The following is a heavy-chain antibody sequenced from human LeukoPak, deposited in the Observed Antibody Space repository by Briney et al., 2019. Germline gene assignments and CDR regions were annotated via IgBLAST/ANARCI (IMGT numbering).Heavy chain of an antibody. Sequence: PSETLSLTCTVSGGSISSSSYYWGWIRQPPGKGLEWIGSIYYSGSTYYNPSLKSRVTISVDTSKNQFSLKLSSVTAADTAVYYCAREIPLYYDSSGVDPWGQGTLVTVSS. J-gene: IGHJ5*02. D-gene: IGHD3-22*01. V-gene: IGHV4-39*07. CDR1: GGSISSSSYY. CDR3: AREIPLYYDSSGVDP. CDR2: IYYSGST.